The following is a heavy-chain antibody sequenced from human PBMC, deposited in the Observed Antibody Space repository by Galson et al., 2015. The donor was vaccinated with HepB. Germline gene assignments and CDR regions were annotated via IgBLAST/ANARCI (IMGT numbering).Heavy chain of an antibody. J-gene: IGHJ5*02. CDR1: GFTFSSYA. Sequence: SLRLSCAASGFTFSSYAMSWVRQAPGKGLEWVSTITSGGSTYYADSVKGRFTISRDNSKNTLYLQMNSLRADDTAVYYCATPPWLYDYDDDSGGWFDPWGQGTLVTVSS. CDR3: ATPPWLYDYDDDSGGWFDP. CDR2: ITSGGST. D-gene: IGHD3-22*01. V-gene: IGHV3-23*01.